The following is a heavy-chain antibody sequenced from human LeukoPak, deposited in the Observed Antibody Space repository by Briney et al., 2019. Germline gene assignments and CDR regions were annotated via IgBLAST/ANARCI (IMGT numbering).Heavy chain of an antibody. CDR3: ARPPGEAGALDY. CDR1: GFTFSSYG. Sequence: GGSLRLSCAASGFTFSSYGMHWVRQAPGKGLEWVAFIRYDGSNKYYADSVKGRFTISRDNSKNTLYLQMNSLRAEDTAVYHCARPPGEAGALDYWGQGTLVTVSS. J-gene: IGHJ4*02. V-gene: IGHV3-30*02. D-gene: IGHD6-13*01. CDR2: IRYDGSNK.